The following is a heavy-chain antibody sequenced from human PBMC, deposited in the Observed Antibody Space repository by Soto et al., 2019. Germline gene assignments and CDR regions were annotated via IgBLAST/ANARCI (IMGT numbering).Heavy chain of an antibody. CDR1: GFTFSTYW. D-gene: IGHD3-22*01. Sequence: GGSLRLSCAASGFTFSTYWMHWVRQAPGKGLEWVSRVSSDGSDISYADAVKGRFTVSRDNAKNTLFPQMKNLRAEDTALYYCVRVSSGYYTYFFDAWGRGTLVTVSS. CDR3: VRVSSGYYTYFFDA. V-gene: IGHV3-74*01. J-gene: IGHJ4*02. CDR2: VSSDGSDI.